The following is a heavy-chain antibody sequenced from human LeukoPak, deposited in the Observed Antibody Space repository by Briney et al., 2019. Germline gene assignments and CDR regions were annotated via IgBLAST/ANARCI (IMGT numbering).Heavy chain of an antibody. Sequence: GGTLRLSCAASGFSFSSHGMSWVRQAPGKGLEWVSGIIGGAGGTYYADSVKGRFTISRDNAKNSLYLQMNSLRAEDTAVYYCARDSRQQLTYYYYYYMDVWGKGTTVTVSS. V-gene: IGHV3-23*01. J-gene: IGHJ6*03. CDR2: IIGGAGGT. D-gene: IGHD6-13*01. CDR3: ARDSRQQLTYYYYYYMDV. CDR1: GFSFSSHG.